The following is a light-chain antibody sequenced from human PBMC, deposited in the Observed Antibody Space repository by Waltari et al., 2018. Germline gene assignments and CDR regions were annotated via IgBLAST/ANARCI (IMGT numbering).Light chain of an antibody. Sequence: EIVLTQSPGTLSLSPGERTTHSITASQSIGIYLAWYQQKPGQAPRLLMYYASSRATGIPDRFSGSGSGTDFSLTISRLEPEDFAVYYCQKYESLPATFGQGTKVEIK. CDR3: QKYESLPAT. V-gene: IGKV3-20*01. J-gene: IGKJ1*01. CDR2: YAS. CDR1: QSIGIY.